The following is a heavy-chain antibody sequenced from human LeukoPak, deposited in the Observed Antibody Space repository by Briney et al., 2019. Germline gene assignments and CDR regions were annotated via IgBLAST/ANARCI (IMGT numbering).Heavy chain of an antibody. J-gene: IGHJ4*02. CDR3: ARVDQFWSGYYFDY. D-gene: IGHD3-3*01. Sequence: GGSLRLSCAVSGFTFSTYWMSWFSRPPARGLEWVANIKQNGGEKLYVDSVKGRFTISRDNAKNSLYLQMNSLRAEDTAVYYCARVDQFWSGYYFDYWGQGTLVTVSS. CDR2: IKQNGGEK. V-gene: IGHV3-7*01. CDR1: GFTFSTYW.